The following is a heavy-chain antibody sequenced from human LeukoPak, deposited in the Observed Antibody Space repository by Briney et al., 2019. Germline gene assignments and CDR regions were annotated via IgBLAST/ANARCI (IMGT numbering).Heavy chain of an antibody. CDR2: ISASSGST. CDR1: RFTFSSYA. J-gene: IGHJ6*02. V-gene: IGHV3-23*01. CDR3: AKGIYDMDV. Sequence: GLSLRLSCAAARFTFSSYAMSWVRQAPGKGLEWVSTISASSGSTYYADSVKGRFAISRDNSKNTLYLQMNSLRAEDTAVYFCAKGIYDMDVWGQGTTVTVSS.